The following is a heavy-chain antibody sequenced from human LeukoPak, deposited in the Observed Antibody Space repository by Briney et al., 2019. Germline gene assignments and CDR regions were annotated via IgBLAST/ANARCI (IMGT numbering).Heavy chain of an antibody. J-gene: IGHJ5*02. D-gene: IGHD4-17*01. CDR3: ARLGDYSWFDP. Sequence: SETLSLTCTVSGYSISSGYYWGWIRQPPGKGLEWIGSIYHSGSTYYNPSLKSRVTISVDTSKNQFSLKLSSVTAADTAVYYCARLGDYSWFDPWGQGTLVTLSS. CDR2: IYHSGST. V-gene: IGHV4-38-2*02. CDR1: GYSISSGYY.